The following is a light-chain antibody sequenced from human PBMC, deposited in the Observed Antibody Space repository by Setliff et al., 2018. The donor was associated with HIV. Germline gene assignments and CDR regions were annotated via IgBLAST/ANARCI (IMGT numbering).Light chain of an antibody. V-gene: IGLV3-21*03. J-gene: IGLJ1*01. Sequence: SYELTQPPSVSVAPGKTARITCGGNNIGSKSVPWYQQKPGQAPVLVVYDDSDRPSGIPERFSGSNSGNTATLTISRVEAGDEADYYCQVWDSSSDLSYVFGTGTKSPS. CDR3: QVWDSSSDLSYV. CDR1: NIGSKS. CDR2: DDS.